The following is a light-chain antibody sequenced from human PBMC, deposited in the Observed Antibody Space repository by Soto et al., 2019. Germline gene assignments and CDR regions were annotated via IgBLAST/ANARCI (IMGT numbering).Light chain of an antibody. CDR2: EVS. Sequence: QSALTQPASVSGSPGQSITISCSGTSSNVGGYKYVAWYQQHPGKAPKLIIYEVSIRPSGVSDRFSGFKSGNTASLTISGLQAEDEADYYCASYSGTSALGVLGGGTKVTVL. CDR1: SSNVGGYKY. CDR3: ASYSGTSALGV. V-gene: IGLV2-14*01. J-gene: IGLJ3*02.